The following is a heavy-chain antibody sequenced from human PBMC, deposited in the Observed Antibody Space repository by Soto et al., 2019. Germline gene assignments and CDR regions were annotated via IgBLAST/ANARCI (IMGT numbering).Heavy chain of an antibody. J-gene: IGHJ4*02. V-gene: IGHV3-74*01. D-gene: IGHD2-2*01. Sequence: VGSLRLSCAASGFTFSSYRMHWVRQAPGKGLVWVSRINDDGITTSDADSVKGRFTISRDNAKNTLYLQMNSLRAEDTAVYYCARDGTSCYDYWGQGTLVTVSS. CDR3: ARDGTSCYDY. CDR1: GFTFSSYR. CDR2: INDDGITT.